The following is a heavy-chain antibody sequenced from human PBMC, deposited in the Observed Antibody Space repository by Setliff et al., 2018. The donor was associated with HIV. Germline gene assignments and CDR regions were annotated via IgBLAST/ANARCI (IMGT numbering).Heavy chain of an antibody. Sequence: GGSLRLSCAASGFSFSIYAMRWVRQAPGKGLEWVSTVVGSGLSTYYAASVKGRFTISRDNSKSALYLTMNSLRAEDTAVYYCVFGPYGDYGVYWGQGTLVTVSS. CDR1: GFSFSIYA. J-gene: IGHJ4*02. CDR2: VVGSGLST. V-gene: IGHV3-23*01. CDR3: VFGPYGDYGVY. D-gene: IGHD4-17*01.